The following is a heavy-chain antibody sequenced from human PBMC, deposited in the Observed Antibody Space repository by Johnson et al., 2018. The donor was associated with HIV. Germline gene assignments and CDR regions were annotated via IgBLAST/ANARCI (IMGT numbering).Heavy chain of an antibody. D-gene: IGHD3-10*01. J-gene: IGHJ3*02. CDR1: GFTVSSNY. CDR3: AKWSYYTYAFDI. V-gene: IGHV3-53*01. Sequence: VQLVESGGGVVQPGRSLRLSCAASGFTVSSNYMSWVRQAPGKGLEWVSVIYSGGSTYYADSVKGRFTISRDNSKNTLFMQMNNLRAEDTAVYYCAKWSYYTYAFDIWGQGTM. CDR2: IYSGGST.